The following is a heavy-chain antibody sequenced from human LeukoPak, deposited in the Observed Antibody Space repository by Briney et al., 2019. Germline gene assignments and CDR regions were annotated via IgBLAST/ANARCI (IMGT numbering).Heavy chain of an antibody. CDR3: ALETGSYYGYFEQ. CDR1: GFTFSSHA. Sequence: SGGSLRLSCAASGFTFSSHAMSWVRQAPGKGLEWVSDISGSGDSTNYADSVKGRFSISRDNSKKTLCLQINRLRGEDTALYHCALETGSYYGYFEQWGQGTLVTVSS. V-gene: IGHV3-23*01. J-gene: IGHJ1*01. CDR2: ISGSGDST. D-gene: IGHD1-26*01.